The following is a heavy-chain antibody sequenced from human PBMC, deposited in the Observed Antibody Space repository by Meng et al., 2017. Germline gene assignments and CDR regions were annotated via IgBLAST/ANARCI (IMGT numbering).Heavy chain of an antibody. J-gene: IGHJ4*02. CDR2: INPNSGGT. CDR1: GCTFTGYY. Sequence: ASVKVSCKASGCTFTGYYMHWVRQAPGQGLEWMGRINPNSGGTNYAQKFQGRVTMTRDTSISTAYMELSRLRSDDTAVYYCASLYYYDSSGYWFGADYWGQGTLVTVSS. D-gene: IGHD3-22*01. CDR3: ASLYYYDSSGYWFGADY. V-gene: IGHV1-2*06.